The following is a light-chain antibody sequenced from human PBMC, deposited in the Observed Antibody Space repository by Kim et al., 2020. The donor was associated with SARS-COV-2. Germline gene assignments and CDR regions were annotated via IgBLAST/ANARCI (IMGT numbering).Light chain of an antibody. Sequence: SSELTQDPAVSVALGQTVRITCQGDSLRSYYATWYQQKPRQAPLLVIFGRSNRPSGIPDRFSGSTSGNTASLTISGAQAEDEADFYYQSRDSGGNVVFGGGTQLTVL. CDR2: GRS. CDR1: SLRSYY. V-gene: IGLV3-19*01. J-gene: IGLJ2*01. CDR3: QSRDSGGNVV.